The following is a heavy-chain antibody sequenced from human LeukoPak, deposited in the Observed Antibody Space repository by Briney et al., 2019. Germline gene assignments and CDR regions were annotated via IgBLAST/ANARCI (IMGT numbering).Heavy chain of an antibody. D-gene: IGHD1-26*01. Sequence: PGGSLRLSCAASGFTFSSYAKHWVRQAPGKGLEWVAVISYDGSNKYYADSVKGRFTISRDNSKNTLYLQMNSLRAEDTAVYYCARDERKYSGSYSNAFDIWGQGTMVTVSS. V-gene: IGHV3-30-3*01. J-gene: IGHJ3*02. CDR1: GFTFSSYA. CDR2: ISYDGSNK. CDR3: ARDERKYSGSYSNAFDI.